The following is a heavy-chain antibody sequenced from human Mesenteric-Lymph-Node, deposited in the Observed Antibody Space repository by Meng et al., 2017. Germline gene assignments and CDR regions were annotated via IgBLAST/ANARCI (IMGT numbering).Heavy chain of an antibody. D-gene: IGHD6-13*01. CDR2: ISAYNGNT. CDR3: ARDRAAAVNWFDP. Sequence: HGQLVQSGAEGKQPGAAVKCSCKASCYSFTSYGISWVRQAPGQGLEWMGWISAYNGNTNYAQKLQGRVTMTTDTSTSTAYMELRSLRSDDTAVYYCARDRAAAVNWFDPWGQGTLVTVSS. V-gene: IGHV1-18*01. CDR1: CYSFTSYG. J-gene: IGHJ5*02.